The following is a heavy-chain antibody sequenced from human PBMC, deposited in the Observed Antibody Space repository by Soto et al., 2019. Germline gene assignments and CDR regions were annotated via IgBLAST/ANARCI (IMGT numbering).Heavy chain of an antibody. CDR1: GFTCFIYA. J-gene: IGHJ5*02. Sequence: GGSRILSGTSSGFTCFIYAMHWVRQTPGKGLEWVAVISYDGSNKYYADSVKGRFTISRDNSKNTLYLQMNSLRAEDTAVYYCARDIGTTGTTGLDPWGQGTLVTVS. CDR3: ARDIGTTGTTGLDP. D-gene: IGHD1-1*01. CDR2: ISYDGSNK. V-gene: IGHV3-30-3*01.